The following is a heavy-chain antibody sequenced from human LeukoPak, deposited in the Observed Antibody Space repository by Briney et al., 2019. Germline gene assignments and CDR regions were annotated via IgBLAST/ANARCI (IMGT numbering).Heavy chain of an antibody. CDR1: GGSISSSSYY. Sequence: SETLSLTCTVSGGSISSSSYYWGWIRQPPGKGLEWIGSIYYSGSTYYNPSLKSRVTISVDTSKNQFSLKLSSVTAADTAVYYCARDPGVPAAMVVWFDPWGQGTLVTVSS. CDR3: ARDPGVPAAMVVWFDP. D-gene: IGHD2-2*01. J-gene: IGHJ5*02. V-gene: IGHV4-39*07. CDR2: IYYSGST.